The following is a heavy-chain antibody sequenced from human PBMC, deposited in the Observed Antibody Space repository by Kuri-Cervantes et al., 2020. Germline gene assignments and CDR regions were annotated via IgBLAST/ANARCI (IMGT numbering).Heavy chain of an antibody. J-gene: IGHJ5*02. D-gene: IGHD2-8*02. V-gene: IGHV1-2*02. Sequence: ASVKVSCKASGYTFTGYYMHWVRQAPGQGLEWMGWINPNSGGTNYSQKFQGRVTITRDTSASTVYMELSSLRSEDTAVFYCVREGCSGGICYKRGIDPWGQGTLVTVSS. CDR3: VREGCSGGICYKRGIDP. CDR1: GYTFTGYY. CDR2: INPNSGGT.